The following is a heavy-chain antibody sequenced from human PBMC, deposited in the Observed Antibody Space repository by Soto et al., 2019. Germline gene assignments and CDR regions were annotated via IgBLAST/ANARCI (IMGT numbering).Heavy chain of an antibody. CDR3: ARARITMVREVIKYNMDV. D-gene: IGHD3-10*01. CDR2: IYNSGST. Sequence: PSETLSLTCTVSGGSISTYYWSWIRRPPGKGLEWIGYIYNSGSTHSNPSLQSRVTISVDTSKNQFSLKLSSVTAADTAIYYCARARITMVREVIKYNMDVWGQGTTGTV. CDR1: GGSISTYY. V-gene: IGHV4-59*01. J-gene: IGHJ6*02.